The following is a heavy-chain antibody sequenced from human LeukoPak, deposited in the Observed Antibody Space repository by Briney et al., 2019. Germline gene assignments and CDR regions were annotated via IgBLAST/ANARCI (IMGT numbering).Heavy chain of an antibody. D-gene: IGHD3-10*01. CDR2: ISGSGGST. V-gene: IGHV3-23*01. CDR3: AKRARGVIISDIDY. Sequence: GGSLRLSCAASGFTFSSYAMSWVRQAPGKGLEWVSAISGSGGSTYYADSVKGRFTISRDNSKNTLYLQMNSLRAEGTAVYYCAKRARGVIISDIDYWGQGTLVTVSS. CDR1: GFTFSSYA. J-gene: IGHJ4*02.